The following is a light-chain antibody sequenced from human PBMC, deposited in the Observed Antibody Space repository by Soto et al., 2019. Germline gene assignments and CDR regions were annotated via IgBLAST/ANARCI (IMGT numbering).Light chain of an antibody. CDR2: GAS. Sequence: EIVLTQSPGTLSLSPGERATLSCRASQSVSSSYLAWYQQKPGQAPRLLIYGASSRATGIPDRFSGSGSGTDFTLTISRLEPEDFAVYYCQHYGSSPYTFGQGTKVDIK. V-gene: IGKV3-20*01. J-gene: IGKJ2*01. CDR3: QHYGSSPYT. CDR1: QSVSSSY.